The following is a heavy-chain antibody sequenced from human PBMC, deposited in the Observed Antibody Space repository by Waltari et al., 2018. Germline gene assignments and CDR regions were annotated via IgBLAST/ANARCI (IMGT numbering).Heavy chain of an antibody. Sequence: QLQLVESGGGVVQPGRSLRLSCAASGFTFSSYGMPWVRQAPGKGLEWVAVISYDGSNKYYADSVKGRFTISRDNSKNTLYLQMNSLRAEDTAVYYRAKDGSGTSNYYYGMDVWGQGTTVTVSS. J-gene: IGHJ6*02. D-gene: IGHD3-10*01. V-gene: IGHV3-30*18. CDR1: GFTFSSYG. CDR3: AKDGSGTSNYYYGMDV. CDR2: ISYDGSNK.